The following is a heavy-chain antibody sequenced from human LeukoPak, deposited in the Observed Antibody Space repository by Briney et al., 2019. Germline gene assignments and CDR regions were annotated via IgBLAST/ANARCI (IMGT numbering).Heavy chain of an antibody. CDR2: ISGGGGST. J-gene: IGHJ4*02. Sequence: GGSLRLSCAASGFTFTSYSMNWVRQAPGKGLEWVSTISGGGGSTYYADSVKGRFTISRDNSKNTLYLQMNSLRAEDTAVYYCAREEGFDYWGQGTLVTVSS. V-gene: IGHV3-23*01. CDR3: AREEGFDY. CDR1: GFTFTSYS.